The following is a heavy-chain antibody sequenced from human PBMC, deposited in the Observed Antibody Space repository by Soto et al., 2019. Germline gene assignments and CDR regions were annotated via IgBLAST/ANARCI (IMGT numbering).Heavy chain of an antibody. D-gene: IGHD2-2*01. V-gene: IGHV3-23*01. Sequence: EVQVLESGGGSVQPGGSLRLSCAASGFTFSSFAMSWVRHAPGKGLEWVSEITGSTGTTYYADSVKGRFIISRDNSKNTVHLQMNSLRVDDTAVYYCAKDTSSSPSYMDVWGKGTTVTVSS. CDR2: ITGSTGTT. CDR3: AKDTSSSPSYMDV. CDR1: GFTFSSFA. J-gene: IGHJ6*03.